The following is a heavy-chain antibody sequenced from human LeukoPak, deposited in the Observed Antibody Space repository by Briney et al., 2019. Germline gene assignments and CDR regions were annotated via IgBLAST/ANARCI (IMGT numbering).Heavy chain of an antibody. D-gene: IGHD3-22*01. CDR1: GFTFSSYW. CDR3: VREGYYDSSGPSWFDP. V-gene: IGHV3-74*01. J-gene: IGHJ5*02. Sequence: GGSLRLSCAASGFTFSSYWMHWVRQAPGKGLVWVSRINSDGSSTSYADSVKGRFTISRDNAKNTLYLQMNSLRAEDTAVYYCVREGYYDSSGPSWFDPWGQGTLVTVSS. CDR2: INSDGSST.